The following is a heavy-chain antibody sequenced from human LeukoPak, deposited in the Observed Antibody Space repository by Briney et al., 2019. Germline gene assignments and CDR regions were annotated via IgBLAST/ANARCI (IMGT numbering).Heavy chain of an antibody. D-gene: IGHD3-9*01. Sequence: GASVKVSCKASGYTFTSYAMNWVRQAPGQGLEWMGWINTNTGNPTYAQGFTGRFVFSLDTSVSTAYLQISSLKAEDTAVYYCARDLGNLDWLSLTKYNWFDPWGQGTLVTVSS. J-gene: IGHJ5*02. V-gene: IGHV7-4-1*02. CDR1: GYTFTSYA. CDR2: INTNTGNP. CDR3: ARDLGNLDWLSLTKYNWFDP.